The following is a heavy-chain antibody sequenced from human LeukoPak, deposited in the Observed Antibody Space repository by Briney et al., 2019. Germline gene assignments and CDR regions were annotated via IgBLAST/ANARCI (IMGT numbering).Heavy chain of an antibody. CDR3: ARHSDSSSWYY. Sequence: GESLQISCKGSGYSFTSYWIGWVRQMPGKGLEWMGIIYPGDSDTRYSPSFQGQVTISADKSISTAYLQWSSLKASDTAMYCCARHSDSSSWYYWGQGTLVTVSS. D-gene: IGHD6-13*01. CDR1: GYSFTSYW. J-gene: IGHJ4*02. V-gene: IGHV5-51*01. CDR2: IYPGDSDT.